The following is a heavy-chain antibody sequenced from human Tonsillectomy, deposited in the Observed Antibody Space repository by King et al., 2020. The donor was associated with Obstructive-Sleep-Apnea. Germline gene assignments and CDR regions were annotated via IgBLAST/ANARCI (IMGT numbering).Heavy chain of an antibody. D-gene: IGHD5-12*01. CDR2: INPNSGGT. J-gene: IGHJ6*02. CDR1: GYTFTDYY. CDR3: GRCGSDYRLSPGRAETYYYYYPGMDV. V-gene: IGHV1-2*02. Sequence: QLVQSGAEVKKPGASVKVSCKASGYTFTDYYMHWVRQAPGQGLEWMGWINPNSGGTNYAQRFQGRVTMTRDTSISTAYLELSRLRSDDTAVYLCGRCGSDYRLSPGRAETYYYYYPGMDVWGQGTTVTVSS.